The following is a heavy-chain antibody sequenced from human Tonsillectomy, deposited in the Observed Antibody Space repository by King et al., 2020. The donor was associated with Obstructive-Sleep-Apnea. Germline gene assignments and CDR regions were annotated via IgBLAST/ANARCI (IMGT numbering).Heavy chain of an antibody. J-gene: IGHJ4*02. CDR2: IDLSDSYT. D-gene: IGHD2-21*02. CDR1: GYSFTSYW. CDR3: ARHHRDCGGDCFSWALDY. V-gene: IGHV5-10-1*03. Sequence: VQLVQSEAEVKKPGESLRISCNGSGYSFTSYWISWVRQMPGKGLEWMGRIDLSDSYTNYSPSFQGHVTISADKSISTAYLQWSSLKASDTAMYYCARHHRDCGGDCFSWALDYWGQGTLVTVSS.